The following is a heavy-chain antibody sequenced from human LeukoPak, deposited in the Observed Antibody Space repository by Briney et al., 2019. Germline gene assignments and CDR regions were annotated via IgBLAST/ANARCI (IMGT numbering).Heavy chain of an antibody. V-gene: IGHV4-4*07. CDR2: DDSSGNT. CDR1: VVSMNGYY. J-gene: IGHJ3*01. CDR3: ARQFLVGSTFHAFDL. D-gene: IGHD1-26*01. Sequence: SETLSLTCSVSVVSMNGYYWSWLRQSAGNRLEWIGHDDSSGNTNYNPSLESRVTMSVDTSKKQFSLKLTSVTAADVAVYFCARQFLVGSTFHAFDLWGQGTRVTVSS.